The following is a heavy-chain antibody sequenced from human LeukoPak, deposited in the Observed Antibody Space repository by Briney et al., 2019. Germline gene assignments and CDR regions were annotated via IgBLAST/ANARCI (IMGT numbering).Heavy chain of an antibody. CDR3: AKSPSSGWYAEYFQH. V-gene: IGHV3-23*01. D-gene: IGHD6-19*01. CDR2: ISGEGDKT. CDR1: GFTFSTYA. Sequence: GGSLRLSCAASGFTFSTYAMSWVRQAPGKGLEWVSAISGEGDKTFYADSVRGRFTISRDSSKNTLYLQMNSLRAEDTAVYYCAKSPSSGWYAEYFQHWGQGTLVTVSS. J-gene: IGHJ1*01.